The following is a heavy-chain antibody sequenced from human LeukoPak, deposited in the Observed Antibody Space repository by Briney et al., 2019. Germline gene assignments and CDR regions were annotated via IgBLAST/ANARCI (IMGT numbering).Heavy chain of an antibody. Sequence: TXXXYAMXGVRQARGRGGEGVVAXSYQRSHKSYPDSVNGRFPISTDNSNTTLYLQMNSLRAEDTAVYYCAREGRGYSSGWYPNFDYWGQGTLVTVSS. CDR2: XSYQRSHK. J-gene: IGHJ4*02. D-gene: IGHD6-19*01. V-gene: IGHV3-30-3*01. CDR3: AREGRGYSSGWYPNFDY. CDR1: TXXXYA.